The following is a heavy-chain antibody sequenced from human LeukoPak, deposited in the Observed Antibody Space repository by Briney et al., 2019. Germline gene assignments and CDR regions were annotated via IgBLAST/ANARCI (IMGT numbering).Heavy chain of an antibody. CDR2: IKSDGTEE. D-gene: IGHD3-22*01. CDR3: AGGGGYLIDY. CDR1: GFTFSSYW. J-gene: IGHJ4*02. Sequence: GGSLRLSCTASGFTFSSYWMNWVRQDPGKELEWVAIIKSDGTEEHYLDSVKGRFTISRDNANNLLFLQMNNLRAEDTAVYYCAGGGGYLIDYWGQGTLVTVSS. V-gene: IGHV3-7*01.